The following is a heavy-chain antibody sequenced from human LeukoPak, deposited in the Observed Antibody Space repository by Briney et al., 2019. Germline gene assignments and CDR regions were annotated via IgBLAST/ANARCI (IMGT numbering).Heavy chain of an antibody. CDR3: AKSDKFARALGY. J-gene: IGHJ4*02. CDR2: ISGSGGST. CDR1: GFTFSSYA. Sequence: PGGSLRLSCAASGFTFSSYAMSWVCQAPGKGLEWVSAISGSGGSTYYADSVKGRFTISRDNSKNTLYLQMNSLRAEDTAVYYCAKSDKFARALGYWGQGTLVTVSS. V-gene: IGHV3-23*01.